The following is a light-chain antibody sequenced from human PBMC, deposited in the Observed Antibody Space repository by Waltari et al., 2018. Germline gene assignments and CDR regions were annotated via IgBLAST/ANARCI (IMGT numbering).Light chain of an antibody. CDR3: QQRSNRPLT. J-gene: IGKJ4*01. CDR2: DAS. Sequence: EIVLTQSPATLSLSPGERANLSCRASQSVGSYLAWYQQQPGQAPRLLIYDASNRATGIPARFSGSGSGTDFTLTISSLEPEDFAIYYCQQRSNRPLTFGGGTKVEIK. CDR1: QSVGSY. V-gene: IGKV3-11*01.